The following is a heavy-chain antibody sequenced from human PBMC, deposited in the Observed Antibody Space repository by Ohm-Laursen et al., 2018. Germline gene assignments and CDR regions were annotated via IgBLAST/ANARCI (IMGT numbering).Heavy chain of an antibody. Sequence: SLRLSCTASGFTLSSYWMHWVRQAPGKGLVWVSRINGDGSSTTYADSVKGRFTISRDNAKNSLYLQMNSLRAEDTAVYYCARAYGDYVSDAFDIWGQGTMVTVSS. CDR1: GFTLSSYW. J-gene: IGHJ3*02. CDR3: ARAYGDYVSDAFDI. V-gene: IGHV3-74*01. CDR2: INGDGSST. D-gene: IGHD4-17*01.